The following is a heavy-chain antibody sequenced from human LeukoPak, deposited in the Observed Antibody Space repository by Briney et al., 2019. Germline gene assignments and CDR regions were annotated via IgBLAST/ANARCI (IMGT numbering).Heavy chain of an antibody. D-gene: IGHD6-13*01. V-gene: IGHV3-21*01. CDR2: ISSSSSYI. J-gene: IGHJ6*03. CDR1: GFTFSSYA. CDR3: ARTRGIAAAMDV. Sequence: GGSLRLSCAASGFTFSSYAMSWVRQAPGKGLEWVSSISSSSSYIYYADSVKGRFTISRDNAKNSLYLQMNSLRAEDTAVYYCARTRGIAAAMDVWGKGTTVTVSS.